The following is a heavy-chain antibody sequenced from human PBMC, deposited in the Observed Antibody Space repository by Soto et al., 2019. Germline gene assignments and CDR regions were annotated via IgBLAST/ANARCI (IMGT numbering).Heavy chain of an antibody. CDR3: ASLMVRGVIWLDY. CDR1: GFTFGSYS. CDR2: IHQDGGEK. J-gene: IGHJ4*02. V-gene: IGHV3-7*05. D-gene: IGHD3-10*01. Sequence: GSLRLSCAASGFTFGSYSMSWVRQAPGKGLEWVANIHQDGGEKYYVDSVKGRFTISRDNAKNSLYLQMNSLRPEDTAIYYCASLMVRGVIWLDYWGQGTLVTVSS.